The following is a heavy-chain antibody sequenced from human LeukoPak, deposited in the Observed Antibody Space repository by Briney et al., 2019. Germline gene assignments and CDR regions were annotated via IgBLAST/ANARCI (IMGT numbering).Heavy chain of an antibody. Sequence: GSSVKVSCKASGGTFSSYTISWVRQAPGQGLEWMGGIIPIFGTANYAQKFQGRVTITADKSTSTAYMELSSLRSEDTAVYYCARAVGQQLVLVYWGQGTLVTVSS. CDR2: IIPIFGTA. D-gene: IGHD6-13*01. CDR3: ARAVGQQLVLVY. CDR1: GGTFSSYT. V-gene: IGHV1-69*06. J-gene: IGHJ4*02.